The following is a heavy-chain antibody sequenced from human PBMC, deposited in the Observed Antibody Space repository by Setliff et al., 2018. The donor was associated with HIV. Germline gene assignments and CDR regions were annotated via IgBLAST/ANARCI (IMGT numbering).Heavy chain of an antibody. V-gene: IGHV4-59*08. J-gene: IGHJ3*02. CDR3: ARSLVPSGYYYGRHAFDI. D-gene: IGHD3-22*01. CDR1: GASIRGHY. CDR2: IYYSGNT. Sequence: PSETLSLTCSVSGASIRGHYWSWIRQSPGKGLEWIGNIYYSGNTNYNPSFKSRVTISVDTSRNQFSLRVNAVTAADTAVYYCARSLVPSGYYYGRHAFDIWGQGTKVTVSS.